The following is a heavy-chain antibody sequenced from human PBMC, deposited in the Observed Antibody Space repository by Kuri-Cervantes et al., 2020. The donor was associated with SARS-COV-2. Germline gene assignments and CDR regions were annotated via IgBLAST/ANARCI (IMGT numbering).Heavy chain of an antibody. Sequence: SETLSLTCTVSGGSISSHYWSWIRQPPGKGLEWIGRIYTSGSTNYNPSLKSRVTMSVDTSKNQFSLKLSSVTAADTAVYYCASQAGGRYYYYYMDVWGKGTTVTVSS. CDR3: ASQAGGRYYYYYMDV. CDR1: GGSISSHY. V-gene: IGHV4-4*07. J-gene: IGHJ6*03. CDR2: IYTSGST. D-gene: IGHD1-26*01.